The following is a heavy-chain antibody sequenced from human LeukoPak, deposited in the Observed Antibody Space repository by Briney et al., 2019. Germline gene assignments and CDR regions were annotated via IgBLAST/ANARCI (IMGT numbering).Heavy chain of an antibody. J-gene: IGHJ4*02. CDR1: GFTFSDYY. Sequence: GGSLRLACAASGFTFSDYYMSWIRQAPGRGLEWVGRIKSRTDGGTTDYAAPVNGRFTISRDDSKNTLFLQMNSLKTEDTAVYYCTTPKYSGYDFYFWGQGTLVTVSS. CDR2: IKSRTDGGTT. V-gene: IGHV3-15*01. CDR3: TTPKYSGYDFYF. D-gene: IGHD5-12*01.